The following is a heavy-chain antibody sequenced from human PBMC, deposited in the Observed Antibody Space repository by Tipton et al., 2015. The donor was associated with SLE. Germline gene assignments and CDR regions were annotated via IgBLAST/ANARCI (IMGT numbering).Heavy chain of an antibody. V-gene: IGHV4-30-2*01. CDR2: IYHSGST. CDR1: GGSISSGGYS. CDR3: ARRLTRYSGYDHFDY. J-gene: IGHJ4*02. Sequence: TLSLTCAVSGGSISSGGYSWSWIRQPPGKGLEWIGYIYHSGSTYYNPSLKSRVTISVDRSKNQFSLKLSSVTAADTAVYYCARRLTRYSGYDHFDYWGQGTLVTVSS. D-gene: IGHD5-12*01.